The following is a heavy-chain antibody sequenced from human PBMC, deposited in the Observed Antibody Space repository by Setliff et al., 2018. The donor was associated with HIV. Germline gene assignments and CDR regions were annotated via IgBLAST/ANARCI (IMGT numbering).Heavy chain of an antibody. V-gene: IGHV4-39*01. CDR1: GGSISSSSYY. D-gene: IGHD3-22*01. J-gene: IGHJ3*02. CDR2: IYSSGST. CDR3: ARPHSTIYYYVAFDI. Sequence: SETLSLTCTVYGGSISSSSYYWGWIRQPPGKGLEWIGSIYSSGSTYYNPSLKSRVTISVDKSKNQFSLKLSSVTAADTAVYYCARPHSTIYYYVAFDIWGQGTMVTVSS.